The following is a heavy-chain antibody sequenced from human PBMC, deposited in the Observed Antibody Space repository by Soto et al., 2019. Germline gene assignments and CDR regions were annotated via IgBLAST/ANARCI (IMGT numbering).Heavy chain of an antibody. V-gene: IGHV4-34*01. D-gene: IGHD3-16*01. CDR1: GGFLSESY. CDR2: INHVGGT. CDR3: VRIRYQLPSSVLWLDP. Sequence: SETLSLTCAVYGGFLSESYWAGIRQPPGKGLEGIGEINHVGGTNYDPSLKSRVTMSVDTSQNQFSLRLISVTAADTAMYFCVRIRYQLPSSVLWLDPWGQGTPVTVSS. J-gene: IGHJ5*02.